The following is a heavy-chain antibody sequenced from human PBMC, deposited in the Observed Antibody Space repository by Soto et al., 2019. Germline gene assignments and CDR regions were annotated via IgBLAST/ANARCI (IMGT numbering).Heavy chain of an antibody. CDR1: GLTFVGYS. V-gene: IGHV3-48*01. J-gene: IGHJ3*02. CDR2: ISSSSSTI. Sequence: EVQLVESGGGLVQPGGSLRLSWAASGLTFVGYSLNWVGQAPGKGLEWVSYISSSSSTIYYADSVKGRFTISRDNAKNSLYLQMNSLRAEDTAVYYCASTLDIWGQGTMVTVSS. CDR3: ASTLDI.